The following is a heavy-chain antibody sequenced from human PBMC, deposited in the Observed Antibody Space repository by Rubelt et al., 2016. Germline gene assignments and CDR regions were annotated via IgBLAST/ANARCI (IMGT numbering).Heavy chain of an antibody. D-gene: IGHD3-22*01. CDR2: IYYSGST. J-gene: IGHJ4*02. Sequence: QLQLQESGPGLVKPAETLSLTCTVSGGSISSSSYYWGWIRQPPGKGLEWIGSIYYSGSTYYNPSLKSRVTISVDTSKNQFSLKRGLLTGAAAAVDYCAAAPGSSGYYGNFDYWGQGTLVTVSS. CDR1: GGSISSSSYY. CDR3: AAAPGSSGYYGNFDY. V-gene: IGHV4-39*01.